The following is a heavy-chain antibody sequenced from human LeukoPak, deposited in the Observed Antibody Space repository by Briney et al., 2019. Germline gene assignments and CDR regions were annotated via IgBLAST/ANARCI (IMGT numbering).Heavy chain of an antibody. CDR3: AKDARRYCSSTSCYSGFDY. J-gene: IGHJ4*02. V-gene: IGHV3-23*01. D-gene: IGHD2-2*01. CDR1: GIAVSGNY. Sequence: GGSLTLSCAASGIAVSGNYMSWVRQTPGKGLEWVSAISGSGGSTYYADSVKGRFTISRDNSKNTLYLQMNSLRAEDTAVYYCAKDARRYCSSTSCYSGFDYWGQGTLVTVSS. CDR2: ISGSGGST.